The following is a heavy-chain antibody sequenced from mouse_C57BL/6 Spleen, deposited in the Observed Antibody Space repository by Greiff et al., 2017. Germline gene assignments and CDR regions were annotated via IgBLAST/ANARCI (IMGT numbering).Heavy chain of an antibody. D-gene: IGHD1-1*02. Sequence: QVQLQQPGAELVRPGSSVKLSCKASGYTFTSYWMDWVKQRPGQGLEWIGNIYPSDSETHYNQKFKDKATLTVDKSSSTAYMQLSSLTSEDSAVYYCARSGWHQAWFAYWGQGTLVTVSA. V-gene: IGHV1-61*01. CDR1: GYTFTSYW. CDR3: ARSGWHQAWFAY. CDR2: IYPSDSET. J-gene: IGHJ3*01.